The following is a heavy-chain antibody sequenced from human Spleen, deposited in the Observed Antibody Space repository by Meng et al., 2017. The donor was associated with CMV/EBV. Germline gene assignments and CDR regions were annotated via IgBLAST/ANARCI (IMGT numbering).Heavy chain of an antibody. CDR3: AKDPDSSGYYKCYFDY. CDR2: IRYDGSNK. Sequence: GESLKISCAASGFTFSSYDMHWVRQAPGKGLEWVAFIRYDGSNKYYADSVKGRFTISRDNSKNTLYLQMNSLRAEDTAVYYCAKDPDSSGYYKCYFDYWGQGTLVTVSS. V-gene: IGHV3-30*02. J-gene: IGHJ4*02. CDR1: GFTFSSYD. D-gene: IGHD3-22*01.